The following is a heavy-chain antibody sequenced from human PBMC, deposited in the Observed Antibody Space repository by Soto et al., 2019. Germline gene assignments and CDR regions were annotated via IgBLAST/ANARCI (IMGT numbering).Heavy chain of an antibody. J-gene: IGHJ5*02. CDR1: GGTFSNYA. CDR3: ARAFLGYCSSTSCSPCDP. D-gene: IGHD2-2*03. CDR2: IIPIFGTA. V-gene: IGHV1-69*01. Sequence: QVQLVQSGAEVKKPGSSVKVSCKASGGTFSNYAISWVRQAPGQGLEWMGGIIPIFGTANYAQKFQGRVTITADESTSTAYMELNSLRYEYTAMYYCARAFLGYCSSTSCSPCDPWGQGTLVTVSS.